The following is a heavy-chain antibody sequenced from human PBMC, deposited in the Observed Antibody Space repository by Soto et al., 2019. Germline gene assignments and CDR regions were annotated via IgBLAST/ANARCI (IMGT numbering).Heavy chain of an antibody. CDR1: GFPFNTHG. CDR2: ISGGGDRT. D-gene: IGHD3-16*02. Sequence: GGSLRLSCGASGFPFNTHGMAWVRQAPGKGLEWVSGISGGGDRTQYADGVKGRFTISRDNSKNTVDLQMTSLRAVDTATYYCAKTATYDYVWGDYRYFFDHWGQGTVFTVS. V-gene: IGHV3-23*01. J-gene: IGHJ4*02. CDR3: AKTATYDYVWGDYRYFFDH.